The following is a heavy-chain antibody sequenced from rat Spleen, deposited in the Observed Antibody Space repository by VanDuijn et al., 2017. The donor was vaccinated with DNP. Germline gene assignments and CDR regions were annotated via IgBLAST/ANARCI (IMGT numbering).Heavy chain of an antibody. D-gene: IGHD1-12*02. Sequence: EVQLVEAGGGLVQPGRSLKLSCAASGFIISDYYMAWVRQAPTKGLEWVAYISYDGGRTYNGDSVKGRFTISRDNAKSTLYLQMNSLRSEDTATYHCVRPHYYYGSYPHYWGQGVMVTVSS. CDR3: VRPHYYYGSYPHY. V-gene: IGHV5-22*01. CDR2: ISYDGGRT. CDR1: GFIISDYY. J-gene: IGHJ2*01.